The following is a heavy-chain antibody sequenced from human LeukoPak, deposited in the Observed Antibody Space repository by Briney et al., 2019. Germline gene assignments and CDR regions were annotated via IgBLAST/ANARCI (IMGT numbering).Heavy chain of an antibody. Sequence: GGSLRLSCAASGFTFSSYGMHWVRQAPGKGLEWVAVISYDGSNKYYADSVKGRFTISRDNSKNTLYLQMNSLRAEDTAVYYCARVKMGATVTTFHYYCMDVWGVGTTVTVSS. CDR1: GFTFSSYG. CDR2: ISYDGSNK. D-gene: IGHD4-11*01. J-gene: IGHJ6*03. V-gene: IGHV3-30*03. CDR3: ARVKMGATVTTFHYYCMDV.